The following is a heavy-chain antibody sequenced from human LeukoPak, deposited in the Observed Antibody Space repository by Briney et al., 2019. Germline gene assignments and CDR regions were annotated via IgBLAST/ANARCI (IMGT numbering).Heavy chain of an antibody. V-gene: IGHV4-30-4*01. Sequence: PSQTLSLTCTVSGGSISSGDYYGSWIRQPPGKGLEWIGYIYYSGSTYYNPSLKSRVTISVDTSKNQFSLKLSSVTAADTAVYYCARKEDYYGPSFDCWGQGTLVTVSS. D-gene: IGHD3-10*01. CDR1: GGSISSGDYY. CDR2: IYYSGST. CDR3: ARKEDYYGPSFDC. J-gene: IGHJ4*02.